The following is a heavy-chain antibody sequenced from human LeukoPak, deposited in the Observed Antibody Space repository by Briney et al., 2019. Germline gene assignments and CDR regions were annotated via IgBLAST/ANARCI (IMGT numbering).Heavy chain of an antibody. CDR2: IYYSGST. D-gene: IGHD5-12*01. CDR1: GGSITRSTYY. J-gene: IGHJ4*02. V-gene: IGHV4-39*01. Sequence: ASETLSLTCTVSGGSITRSTYYWGWIRQPPGKGLEWIGSIYYSGSTYYNPSLKSRVTISVDTSKNQFSLKLSSVTAADTAVYYCASGYNGLDFWGQGTLVTVSS. CDR3: ASGYNGLDF.